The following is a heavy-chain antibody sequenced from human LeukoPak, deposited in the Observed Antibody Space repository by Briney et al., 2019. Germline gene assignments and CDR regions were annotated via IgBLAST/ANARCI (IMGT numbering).Heavy chain of an antibody. Sequence: ASVKVSCKASGYTFTSYYMYWVRQAPGQGLEWMGIINPSGGSTSYTQKFQGRVTMTRDMSTSTVYMELSSLRSEDTAVYYCARGAPPTYYDSRGYLDYWGQGTQVTVSS. V-gene: IGHV1-46*01. CDR3: ARGAPPTYYDSRGYLDY. D-gene: IGHD3-22*01. CDR2: INPSGGST. J-gene: IGHJ4*02. CDR1: GYTFTSYY.